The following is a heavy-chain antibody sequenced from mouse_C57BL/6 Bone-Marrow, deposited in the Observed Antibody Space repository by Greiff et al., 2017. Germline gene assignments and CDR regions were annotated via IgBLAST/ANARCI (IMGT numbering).Heavy chain of an antibody. D-gene: IGHD2-4*01. J-gene: IGHJ3*01. Sequence: QVQLQQPGAELVKPGASVKMSCKASGYTFTSYWITWVKQRPGQGLEWIGDIYPGSGSTNYNEKFKSKATLTVDTSSSTAYMQLSSLTSDDSAVYYCARGVITTVKAYWGQGTRVTVSA. CDR3: ARGVITTVKAY. V-gene: IGHV1-55*01. CDR1: GYTFTSYW. CDR2: IYPGSGST.